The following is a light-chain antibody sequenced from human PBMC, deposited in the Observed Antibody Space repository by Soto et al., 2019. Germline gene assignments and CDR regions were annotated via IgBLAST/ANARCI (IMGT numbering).Light chain of an antibody. V-gene: IGKV1-27*01. Sequence: SLSASVGDRVTITCRASQGISNYLAWYQQKPGKVPKLLIYAASTLQSGVPSRFIASGSGTDFTLNISSLQPEDVATYYCQKYNSAPRTFGQGTKVEIK. J-gene: IGKJ1*01. CDR3: QKYNSAPRT. CDR1: QGISNY. CDR2: AAS.